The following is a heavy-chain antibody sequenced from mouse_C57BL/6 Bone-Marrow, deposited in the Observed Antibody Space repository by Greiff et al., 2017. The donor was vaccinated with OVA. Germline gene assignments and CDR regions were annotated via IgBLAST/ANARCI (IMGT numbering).Heavy chain of an antibody. CDR2: IYPGDGDT. Sequence: QVQLLQSGPELVQPGASVKISCKASGYAFSSSWMNWVKQRPGKGLEWIGRIYPGDGDTNYNGKFKGKATLTADKSSSTAYMQLSSLTSEDSAVYFYASHMVKYYVDYWGQGTTLTVSS. J-gene: IGHJ2*01. V-gene: IGHV1-82*01. CDR1: GYAFSSSW. D-gene: IGHD2-1*01. CDR3: ASHMVKYYVDY.